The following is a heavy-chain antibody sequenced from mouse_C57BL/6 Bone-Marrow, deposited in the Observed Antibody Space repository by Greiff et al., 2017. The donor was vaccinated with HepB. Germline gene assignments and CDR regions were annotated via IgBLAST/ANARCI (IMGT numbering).Heavy chain of an antibody. J-gene: IGHJ2*01. CDR3: AREGAYDYAFDY. CDR1: GYSITSGYY. V-gene: IGHV3-6*01. CDR2: ISYDGSN. D-gene: IGHD2-4*01. Sequence: EVKLMESGPGLVKPSQSLSLTCSVTGYSITSGYYWNWIRQFPGNKLEWMGYISYDGSNNYKPSLKNRISITRDTSKNQFFLKLNSVTTEDTATYYGAREGAYDYAFDYWGQGTTLTVSS.